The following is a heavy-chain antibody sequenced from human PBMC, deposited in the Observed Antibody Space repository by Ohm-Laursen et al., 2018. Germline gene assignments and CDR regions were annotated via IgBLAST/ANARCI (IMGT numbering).Heavy chain of an antibody. D-gene: IGHD3-22*01. Sequence: SLRLSCAASGFTFSSYWMSWVRQAPGKGLEWISYISSTSGTIYYGDSVKDRFTVSRDNAKNSVYLQMDSLRAEDTAVYYCARDVRGYTYYFDYWGQGALVTVSS. V-gene: IGHV3-48*01. CDR1: GFTFSSYW. J-gene: IGHJ4*02. CDR2: ISSTSGTI. CDR3: ARDVRGYTYYFDY.